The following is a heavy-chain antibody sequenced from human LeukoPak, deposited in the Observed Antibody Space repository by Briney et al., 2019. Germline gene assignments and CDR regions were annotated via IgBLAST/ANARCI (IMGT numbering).Heavy chain of an antibody. D-gene: IGHD2-2*01. CDR2: IKQDGSEK. Sequence: GGSLRLSCAASGFTFTSYWMSWVRQAPGKGLEWVANIKQDGSEKYYVDSVKGRFTISRDNSKNTLYLQMNSLRAEDTAVYYCAKRYCSATSCSLFDYWGQGTLVTVSA. J-gene: IGHJ4*02. CDR1: GFTFTSYW. CDR3: AKRYCSATSCSLFDY. V-gene: IGHV3-7*03.